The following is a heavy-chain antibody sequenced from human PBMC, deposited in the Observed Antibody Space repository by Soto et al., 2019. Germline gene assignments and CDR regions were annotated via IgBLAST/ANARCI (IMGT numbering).Heavy chain of an antibody. CDR1: GGSISSSSYY. Sequence: QLQLQESGPGLVKPSETLSLTCTVSGGSISSSSYYWGWIRQPPGKGLEWIGSIYYSGSTYYNPSLKSRVTISVDTSKNQFSLKLSSVTAADTAVYYCARQLVPGGQPSAFDIWGQGTMVTVSS. CDR2: IYYSGST. V-gene: IGHV4-39*01. CDR3: ARQLVPGGQPSAFDI. J-gene: IGHJ3*02. D-gene: IGHD6-6*01.